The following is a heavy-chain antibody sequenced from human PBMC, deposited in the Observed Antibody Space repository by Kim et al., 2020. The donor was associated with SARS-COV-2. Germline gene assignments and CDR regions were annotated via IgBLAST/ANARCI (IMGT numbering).Heavy chain of an antibody. Sequence: YTQKFQGRVTMTEDTSTDTAYMELSSLRSEDTAVYYCATTRHKKYYYGPRWGQGTLVTVSS. D-gene: IGHD3-10*01. CDR3: ATTRHKKYYYGPR. J-gene: IGHJ4*02. V-gene: IGHV1-24*01.